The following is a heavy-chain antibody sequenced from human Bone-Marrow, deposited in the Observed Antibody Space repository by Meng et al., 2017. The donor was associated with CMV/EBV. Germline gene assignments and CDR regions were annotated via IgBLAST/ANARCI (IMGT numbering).Heavy chain of an antibody. CDR2: INHSGTI. J-gene: IGHJ4*02. D-gene: IGHD2-2*02. V-gene: IGHV4-34*01. CDR3: ARDSRCSTTSCYTRGFAY. CDR1: GGSFSAYY. Sequence: SETLSLTCAIYGGSFSAYYWSWIRQPPGKGLEWIGEINHSGTINYNPSLKSRVTMSMDKSKAQFSLKLSSVTAADTAVYYCARDSRCSTTSCYTRGFAYWGQGTLVTVSS.